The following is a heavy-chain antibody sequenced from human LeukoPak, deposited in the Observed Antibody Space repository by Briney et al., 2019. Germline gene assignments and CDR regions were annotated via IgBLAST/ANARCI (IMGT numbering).Heavy chain of an antibody. V-gene: IGHV1-18*01. CDR3: SGDFPYGICSLGFAF. Sequence: ASVNVSCKASGYKFTSFGVSGVRQAPGQGLQWMGWISGYNGNTNFAQTSQGRVTMTTDPPTSTAYMEWRRLRPDDPPGYYLSGDFPYGICSLGFAFWGHRTL. J-gene: IGHJ4*01. CDR1: GYKFTSFG. D-gene: IGHD3-16*01. CDR2: ISGYNGNT.